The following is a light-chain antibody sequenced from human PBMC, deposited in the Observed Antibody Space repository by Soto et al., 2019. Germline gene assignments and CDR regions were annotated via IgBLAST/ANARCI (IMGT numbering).Light chain of an antibody. CDR1: QGISAD. Sequence: DVQITQSPSSLSASVGDRVTITCRASQGISADVNWYQQKPGKAPKLLIYTTSSLQSGFPSRFSGSGSETDFTLTISRLQPEDFATYSCQPRYNTTCPFGQGTKVDIK. CDR3: QPRYNTTCP. CDR2: TTS. J-gene: IGKJ1*01. V-gene: IGKV1-39*01.